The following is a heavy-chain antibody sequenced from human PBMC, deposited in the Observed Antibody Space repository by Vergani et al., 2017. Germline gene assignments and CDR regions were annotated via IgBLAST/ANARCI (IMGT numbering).Heavy chain of an antibody. D-gene: IGHD4-17*01. CDR2: IIPILGTA. CDR3: ARLHGSVDYAFNYYYYYMDV. CDR1: GGTFSSYA. J-gene: IGHJ6*03. Sequence: QVQLVQSGAEVKKPGSSVKVSCKASGGTFSSYAISWVRQAPGQGLEWMGRIIPILGTANYAQKFQGRVTITADESTSTAYMELSSLRSEDTAVYYCARLHGSVDYAFNYYYYYMDVWGKGTTVTVSS. V-gene: IGHV1-69*11.